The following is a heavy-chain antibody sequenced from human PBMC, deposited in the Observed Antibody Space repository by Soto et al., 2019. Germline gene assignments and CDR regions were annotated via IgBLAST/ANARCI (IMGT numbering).Heavy chain of an antibody. D-gene: IGHD5-12*01. CDR3: ARCAQWLRSRGGWFDP. V-gene: IGHV1-69*06. CDR1: GGTFSSYA. CDR2: IIPIFGTA. J-gene: IGHJ5*02. Sequence: QVQLVQSGAEVKKPGSSVKVSCKASGGTFSSYAISWVQQAPGQGLEWMGGIIPIFGTANYAQKFQGRVTITADKSTSTAYMELSSLRSEDTAVYYCARCAQWLRSRGGWFDPWGQGTLVTVSS.